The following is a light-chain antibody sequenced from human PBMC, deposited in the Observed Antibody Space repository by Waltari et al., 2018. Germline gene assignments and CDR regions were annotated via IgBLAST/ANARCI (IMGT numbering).Light chain of an antibody. V-gene: IGLV2-8*01. CDR1: SRDVGGYNS. CDR3: SSLAGRDNFGV. CDR2: EVN. Sequence: QSALTQPPSAAGSPGQSVTISCTVTSRDVGGYNSVSWYQQHPGKAPNLLSYEVNKRPSGVPDRCSGSKSGNTASLTVSGLQVEDEGDYYCSSLAGRDNFGVFGGGTKLTVL. J-gene: IGLJ3*02.